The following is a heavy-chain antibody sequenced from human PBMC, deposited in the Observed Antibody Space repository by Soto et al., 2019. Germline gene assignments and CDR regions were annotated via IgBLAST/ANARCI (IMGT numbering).Heavy chain of an antibody. CDR1: GFTFSDYY. D-gene: IGHD2-8*01. CDR2: ISSRSSTI. V-gene: IGHV3-11*01. Sequence: QVQLVESGGGLVKPGGSLRLSCAASGFTFSDYYMSWIRQAPGKGLEWVSYISSRSSTIFYADSVKGRFTISRDNVKNSLYLQMNSLRAEDTDVYYCASGTNGAFFVCWGQGILVTVSS. J-gene: IGHJ4*02. CDR3: ASGTNGAFFVC.